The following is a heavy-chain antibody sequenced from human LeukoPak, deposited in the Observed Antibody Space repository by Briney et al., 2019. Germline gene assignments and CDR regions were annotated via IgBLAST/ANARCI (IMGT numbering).Heavy chain of an antibody. Sequence: SETLSLTCTVSGGSISSYYWSWIRQPPGKGLEWIGYIYYSGSTNYNPSLKSGVTISADTSKNQSSLKLSSVTAADTAVDYCARVGVLAAAGDNSFDPWGQGTLVTVSS. CDR3: ARVGVLAAAGDNSFDP. J-gene: IGHJ5*02. V-gene: IGHV4-59*01. CDR1: GGSISSYY. D-gene: IGHD6-13*01. CDR2: IYYSGST.